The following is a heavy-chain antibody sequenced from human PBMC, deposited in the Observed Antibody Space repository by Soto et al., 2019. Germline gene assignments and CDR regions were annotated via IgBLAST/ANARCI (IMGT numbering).Heavy chain of an antibody. CDR2: FNPKNGNT. Sequence: ASVKVSCKASGYTFTNYGINWLRQARGQGIEWMGWFNPKNGNTNYAQTFEGRLTLTTDTSTSTAFMELSNLRSDDTAFYCCARANFGESFVTWGPGTLVTVSS. CDR1: GYTFTNYG. D-gene: IGHD3-10*01. V-gene: IGHV1-18*01. J-gene: IGHJ5*01. CDR3: ARANFGESFVT.